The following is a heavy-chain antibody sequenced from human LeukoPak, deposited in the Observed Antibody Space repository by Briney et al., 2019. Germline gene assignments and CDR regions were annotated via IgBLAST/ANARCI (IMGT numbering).Heavy chain of an antibody. J-gene: IGHJ3*02. V-gene: IGHV3-9*03. D-gene: IGHD6-19*01. CDR2: ISWNSGSI. Sequence: GGSLRLSCAASGFTFDDYAMHWVRHAPGKGLEWVSGISWNSGSIVYADSVKGRFTISRDNARNSLYLQMNSLRAEDMALYYCAKETSSGWNPDAFDIWGQGTMVTVSS. CDR1: GFTFDDYA. CDR3: AKETSSGWNPDAFDI.